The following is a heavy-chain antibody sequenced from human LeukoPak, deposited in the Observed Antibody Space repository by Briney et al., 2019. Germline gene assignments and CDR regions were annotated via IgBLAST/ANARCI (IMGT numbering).Heavy chain of an antibody. D-gene: IGHD4-11*01. V-gene: IGHV3-33*01. Sequence: GGSLRLSCAASGFTFSHYGMHWVRQAPGKGLGWVAVIWSDVNNQYYADSVKGGFTIYRDDSKTTAYVEMNSLRSGSRGMYYFARDAQRGFDYSNSLRYWGQGTLVTVS. CDR3: ARDAQRGFDYSNSLRY. J-gene: IGHJ4*02. CDR2: IWSDVNNQ. CDR1: GFTFSHYG.